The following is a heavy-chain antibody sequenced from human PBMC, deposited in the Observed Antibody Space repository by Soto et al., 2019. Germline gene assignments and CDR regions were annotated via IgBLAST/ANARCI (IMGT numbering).Heavy chain of an antibody. CDR3: ARDRTLELLYYYYGMDV. V-gene: IGHV6-1*01. J-gene: IGHJ6*02. CDR1: GDSVSSNSAA. D-gene: IGHD1-7*01. CDR2: TYYRAKWYN. Sequence: SQTLSLTCALSGDSVSSNSAAWNWIRQSPSRGLEWLGRTYYRAKWYNDYAVSVKSRITINPDTSKNQFSLQLNSVTPEDTAVYYCARDRTLELLYYYYGMDVWGQGTTVTVSS.